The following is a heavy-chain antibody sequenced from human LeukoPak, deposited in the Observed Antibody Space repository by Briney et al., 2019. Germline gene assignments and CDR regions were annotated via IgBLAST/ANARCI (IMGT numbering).Heavy chain of an antibody. V-gene: IGHV1-69*06. CDR3: ARGGLMVWSGSGMNHGWFDP. D-gene: IGHD3-3*01. Sequence: GASVKVSCKASGGTFSSYAISWVRQAPGQGLEWMGGIIPIFGTANYAQKFQGRVTITADKSTSTAYMELSSLRSEDTAVYYCARGGLMVWSGSGMNHGWFDPWGQGTLVTVSS. CDR1: GGTFSSYA. J-gene: IGHJ5*02. CDR2: IIPIFGTA.